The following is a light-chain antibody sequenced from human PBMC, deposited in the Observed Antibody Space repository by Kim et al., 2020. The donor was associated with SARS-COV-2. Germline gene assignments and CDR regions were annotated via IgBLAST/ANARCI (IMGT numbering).Light chain of an antibody. J-gene: IGKJ4*01. V-gene: IGKV4-1*01. CDR2: WAS. CDR3: QQCYSYPVT. CDR1: QSVFYSPDNKNY. Sequence: DIVMTQSPDSLAVSLGGRATINRKSSQSVFYSPDNKNYLAWYQQKPGQPPKLLISWASIRESGVPDRFSGSGSGTDFTLTISSLQAEDVAVYYCQQCYSYPVTFGGGTKVDIK.